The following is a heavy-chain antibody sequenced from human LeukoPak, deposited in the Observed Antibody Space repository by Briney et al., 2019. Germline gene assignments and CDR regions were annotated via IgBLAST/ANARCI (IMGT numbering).Heavy chain of an antibody. CDR3: ARGPIVVVPAAIRTRVWFDP. CDR1: GGSFSGYY. V-gene: IGHV4-34*01. D-gene: IGHD2-2*02. CDR2: INHSGST. J-gene: IGHJ5*02. Sequence: SETLSLTCAVYGGSFSGYYWSWIRQPPGKGLEWIGEINHSGSTNYNPSLKSRVTISVDTSKNQFSLKLSSVTAADTAVYYCARGPIVVVPAAIRTRVWFDPWGQGTLVTASS.